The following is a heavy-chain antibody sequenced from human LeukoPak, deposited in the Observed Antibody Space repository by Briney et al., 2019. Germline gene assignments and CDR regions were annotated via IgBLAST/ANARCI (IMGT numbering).Heavy chain of an antibody. CDR3: ARERAWGSPDY. J-gene: IGHJ4*02. V-gene: IGHV3-11*06. CDR1: GFTLIKYA. D-gene: IGHD7-27*01. Sequence: PGAALRLSRAASGFTLIKYALSWVRQAPGKGLEWVSYISRSSSYTNYVDTVKGRFTISRDNAQNSLYLQMNSLRAEDTAVYYCARERAWGSPDYSGQGTLVTVSS. CDR2: ISRSSSYT.